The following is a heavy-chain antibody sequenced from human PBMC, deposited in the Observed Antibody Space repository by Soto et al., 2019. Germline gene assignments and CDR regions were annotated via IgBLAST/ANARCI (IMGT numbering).Heavy chain of an antibody. D-gene: IGHD6-13*01. Sequence: GGSLRLSCAASGFTFSSYSMNWVRQAPGKGLEWVSSISSSSSYIYYADSVKGRFTISRDNAKNSLYLQMNSLRAEDTAVYYCARGIAAPGYYYGMDVWGQGTTVTVSS. V-gene: IGHV3-21*01. CDR2: ISSSSSYI. CDR3: ARGIAAPGYYYGMDV. CDR1: GFTFSSYS. J-gene: IGHJ6*02.